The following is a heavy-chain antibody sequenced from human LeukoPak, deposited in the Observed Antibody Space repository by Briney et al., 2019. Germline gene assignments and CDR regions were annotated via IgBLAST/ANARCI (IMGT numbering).Heavy chain of an antibody. Sequence: ASVKVSCKASGYTFTSYGISWVRQAPGQGLEWMRWISAYNGHTNYAQKFQGRVTMTTETSTSTAYMEVRSLRSDDRAVYYCVRGAKCSGADCDSTKEYVYYFDYWGQGTLVTVSS. V-gene: IGHV1-18*01. CDR2: ISAYNGHT. CDR3: VRGAKCSGADCDSTKEYVYYFDY. D-gene: IGHD6-25*01. J-gene: IGHJ4*02. CDR1: GYTFTSYG.